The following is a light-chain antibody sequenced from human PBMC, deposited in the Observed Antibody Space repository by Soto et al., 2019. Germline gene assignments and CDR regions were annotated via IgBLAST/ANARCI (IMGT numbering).Light chain of an antibody. CDR2: DVS. Sequence: QSALTQPASVSGSPGQSITISGTGTSSDVGGYNYVSWYQQHPGKAPKLMIYDVSNRPSGVSNRFSGSKSGNTASLTISGLQAEDEADYYCSSYTSISTLGVFGTGTKLTVL. CDR3: SSYTSISTLGV. J-gene: IGLJ1*01. CDR1: SSDVGGYNY. V-gene: IGLV2-14*01.